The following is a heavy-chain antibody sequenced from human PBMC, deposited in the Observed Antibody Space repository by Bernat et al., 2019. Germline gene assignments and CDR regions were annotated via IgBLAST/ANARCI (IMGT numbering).Heavy chain of an antibody. V-gene: IGHV1-69*04. D-gene: IGHD3-3*01. J-gene: IGHJ5*02. Sequence: VQLVQSGAEVKKPGSSVKVSCKASGCTFSSYAISWVRQAPGQGLEWMGRIIPILGIANYAQKFQGRVTITADKSTSTAYMELSSLRSEDTAVYYCAASGSGRNWFDPWGQGTLVTVSS. CDR3: AASGSGRNWFDP. CDR1: GCTFSSYA. CDR2: IIPILGIA.